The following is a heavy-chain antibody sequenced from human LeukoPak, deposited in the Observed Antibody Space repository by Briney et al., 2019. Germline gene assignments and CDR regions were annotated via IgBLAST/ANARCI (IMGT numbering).Heavy chain of an antibody. V-gene: IGHV4-61*01. Sequence: SETLSLTCTVSSGSLSNTNYYWGWIRQPPGKGLEWIGYIYYSGSTNYNPSLKSRVTISVDTSKKQFSLKLSSVTAADTAVYYCARDRGDGYNDWGQGTLVTVSS. J-gene: IGHJ4*02. CDR3: ARDRGDGYND. CDR1: SGSLSNTNYY. D-gene: IGHD5-24*01. CDR2: IYYSGST.